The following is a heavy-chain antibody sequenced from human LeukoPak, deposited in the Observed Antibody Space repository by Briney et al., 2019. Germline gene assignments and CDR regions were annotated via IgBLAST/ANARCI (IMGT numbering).Heavy chain of an antibody. D-gene: IGHD4-23*01. CDR3: ARDSSPHYGGNKPLDY. CDR1: GFTFSSYS. J-gene: IGHJ4*02. Sequence: PGGSLRLSCAASGFTFSSYSMDWVRQAPGKGLEWVSSISSSSSYIYYADSVKGRFTISRDNAKNSLYLQMNSLRAEDTAVYYCARDSSPHYGGNKPLDYWGQGTLVTVSS. V-gene: IGHV3-21*01. CDR2: ISSSSSYI.